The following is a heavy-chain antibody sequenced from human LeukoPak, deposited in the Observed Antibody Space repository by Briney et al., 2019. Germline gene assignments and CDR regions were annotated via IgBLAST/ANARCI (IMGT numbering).Heavy chain of an antibody. J-gene: IGHJ4*02. CDR1: GGSISGGTYY. CDR3: ARRYSSTWNLFDY. CDR2: IYYSGST. Sequence: SETLSLTCTVSGGSISGGTYYWGWIRQPPGKGLEWIGSIYYSGSTYYNPSLKSRVTISVDTSKNQFSLKLSSVTAADTAVYYCARRYSSTWNLFDYWGQGTQVTVSS. V-gene: IGHV4-39*01. D-gene: IGHD6-13*01.